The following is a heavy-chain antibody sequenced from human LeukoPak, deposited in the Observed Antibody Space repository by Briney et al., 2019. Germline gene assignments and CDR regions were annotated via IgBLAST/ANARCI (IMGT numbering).Heavy chain of an antibody. Sequence: GGSLRLSCAASGFTLSSYWMHWVRQAPGKGLVWLSRINSDGSTTNYADSVKGRFTISRDNAKNSLYLRMNRLRAEDTAVYYCARDYHRNYYDSSGYYSWFAFDIWGQGTMVTVSS. CDR3: ARDYHRNYYDSSGYYSWFAFDI. J-gene: IGHJ3*02. CDR2: INSDGSTT. D-gene: IGHD3-22*01. V-gene: IGHV3-74*01. CDR1: GFTLSSYW.